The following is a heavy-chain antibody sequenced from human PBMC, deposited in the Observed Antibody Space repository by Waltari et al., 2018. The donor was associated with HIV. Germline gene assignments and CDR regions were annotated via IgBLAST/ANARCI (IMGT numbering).Heavy chain of an antibody. V-gene: IGHV4-59*01. Sequence: QLQLREAGPGIVKALETVALNCSVAGGSIPSSIWSWSRRPPAKVLEWIGYIHSTGSTNYSPSLKSRVTISVDTSKTFFSLQLNSVTAADTAIYYCARGIFGGNPGYWGRGTLITISS. D-gene: IGHD2-15*01. CDR3: ARGIFGGNPGY. J-gene: IGHJ4*02. CDR2: IHSTGST. CDR1: GGSIPSSI.